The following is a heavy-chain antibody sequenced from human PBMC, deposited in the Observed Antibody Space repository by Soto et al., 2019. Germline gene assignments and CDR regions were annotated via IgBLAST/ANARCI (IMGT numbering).Heavy chain of an antibody. CDR1: GGSISSSSYY. CDR2: IDYSGST. Sequence: QLQLQESGPGLVKPSETLSLTCTVSGGSISSSSYYWGWIRQPPGKGLEWIGSIDYSGSTYYNPSLKSRVTRSVDTSKHQCSLKLSAVTAADTAVYYCARQGGDYGDYVTQHWGQGTLVTVSS. CDR3: ARQGGDYGDYVTQH. V-gene: IGHV4-39*01. J-gene: IGHJ4*02. D-gene: IGHD4-17*01.